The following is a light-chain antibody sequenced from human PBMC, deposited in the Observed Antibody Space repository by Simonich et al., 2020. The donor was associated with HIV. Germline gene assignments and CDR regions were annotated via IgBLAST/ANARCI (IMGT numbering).Light chain of an antibody. V-gene: IGKV1-39*01. CDR1: QSISSY. Sequence: DIQMTQSPSSLSASVGDRVTNTCRASQSISSYLNWYQQKPGKAPKLLIYAASSLQSGVPSRFSGSGSGIDFILTISSLQPEDFATYYCQQSYSTPHTFGQGTKLVIK. CDR3: QQSYSTPHT. J-gene: IGKJ2*01. CDR2: AAS.